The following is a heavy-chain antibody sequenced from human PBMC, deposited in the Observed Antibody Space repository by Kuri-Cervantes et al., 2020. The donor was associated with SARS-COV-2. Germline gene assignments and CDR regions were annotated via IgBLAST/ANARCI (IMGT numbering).Heavy chain of an antibody. CDR2: VFHSGST. CDR1: NFSITNPYY. J-gene: IGHJ4*02. V-gene: IGHV4-38-2*01. CDR3: ARTILGASFDY. D-gene: IGHD1-26*01. Sequence: ESLKISCAVSNFSITNPYYWGWIRQPPGKGLEWIGTVFHSGSTFYSPSLRSRVSISVDTSKNQFSLKLTSVTAADTAIYYCARTILGASFDYWGQGALVTVSS.